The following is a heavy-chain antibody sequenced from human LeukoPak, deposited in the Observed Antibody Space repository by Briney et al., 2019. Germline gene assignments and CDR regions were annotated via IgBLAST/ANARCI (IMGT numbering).Heavy chain of an antibody. V-gene: IGHV1-18*01. Sequence: ASVKVSCKASGYTFTSHGIVWVRQAPGQGLEWMGWISAYNGNTNYAQKLQGRVTMTTDTSTSTAYMELRSLRSDDTAVYYCARESHGVGYVWGSYSPWGQGTLVTVSS. CDR3: ARESHGVGYVWGSYSP. D-gene: IGHD3-16*01. CDR2: ISAYNGNT. CDR1: GYTFTSHG. J-gene: IGHJ5*02.